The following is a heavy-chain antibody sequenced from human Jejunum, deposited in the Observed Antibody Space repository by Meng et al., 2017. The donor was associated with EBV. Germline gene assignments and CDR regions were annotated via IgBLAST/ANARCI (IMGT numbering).Heavy chain of an antibody. CDR3: ARGSSWNRGDY. Sequence: VHRVPVGGEVKKPGVLVKVSCKASGYTLTNYALHWVRQAPGQGLEWMGYISAGSGDTKNSQKCQGRVTFTRDTSASTVYMELSSLRSEDTAMYYCARGSSWNRGDYWGQGTLVTVSS. CDR2: ISAGSGDT. CDR1: GYTLTNYA. D-gene: IGHD6-13*01. V-gene: IGHV1-3*01. J-gene: IGHJ4*02.